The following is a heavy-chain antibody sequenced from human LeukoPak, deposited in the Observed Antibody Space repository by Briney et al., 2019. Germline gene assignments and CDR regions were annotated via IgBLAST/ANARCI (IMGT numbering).Heavy chain of an antibody. J-gene: IGHJ6*02. CDR1: GYTFTSYD. Sequence: ASVKVSCKASGYTFTSYDINWVRQATGQGLEWTGWMNPNSGNTGCAQKFQGRVTMTRNTSISTAYMELSSLRSEDTAVYYCARGLWLDDSYYYYGMDVWGQGTTVTVSS. CDR3: ARGLWLDDSYYYYGMDV. CDR2: MNPNSGNT. V-gene: IGHV1-8*01. D-gene: IGHD6-19*01.